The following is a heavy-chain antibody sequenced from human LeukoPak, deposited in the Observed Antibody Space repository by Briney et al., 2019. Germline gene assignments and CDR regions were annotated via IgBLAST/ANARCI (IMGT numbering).Heavy chain of an antibody. Sequence: PGGSLRLSCAASGFTFSSYAMHWVRQAPGKGLEYVSAISSNGGSTYYANSVKGRFTISRDNSNNTLYLQKGSLRAEDIAVYYWARDLGADGDSKNWGRGTLVTVSS. CDR1: GFTFSSYA. J-gene: IGHJ4*02. CDR3: ARDLGADGDSKN. D-gene: IGHD2-21*01. CDR2: ISSNGGST. V-gene: IGHV3-64*01.